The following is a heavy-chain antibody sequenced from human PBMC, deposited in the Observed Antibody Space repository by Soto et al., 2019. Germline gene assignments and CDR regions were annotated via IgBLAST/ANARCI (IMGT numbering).Heavy chain of an antibody. CDR1: GFTFSSYA. CDR3: AKNFREVAGPDAFDI. CDR2: ISYDGSNK. D-gene: IGHD6-19*01. V-gene: IGHV3-30-3*02. J-gene: IGHJ3*02. Sequence: GGSLRLSCAASGFTFSSYAMHWVRQAPGKGLEWVAVISYDGSNKYYADSVKGRFTISRDNSKNTLYLQMNSLRAEDTAVYYYAKNFREVAGPDAFDIWGQGTMVTVSS.